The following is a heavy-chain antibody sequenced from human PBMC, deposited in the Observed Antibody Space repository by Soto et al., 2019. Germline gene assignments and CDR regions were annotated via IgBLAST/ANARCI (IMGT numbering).Heavy chain of an antibody. J-gene: IGHJ6*02. CDR1: GGTFSKDA. Sequence: QVQLVQSGAEVKKPGSSVTVSCKTSGGTFSKDAINWVRQAPGQGLEWMGLLIPVFGSPIYAQKFQGRIRITADESTSTAFMDLSSLRSEDTDVYYCKRVLGYTFEPGKTRYYAMDVWGQVTTVSVSS. D-gene: IGHD5-18*01. CDR3: KRVLGYTFEPGKTRYYAMDV. CDR2: LIPVFGSP. V-gene: IGHV1-69*01.